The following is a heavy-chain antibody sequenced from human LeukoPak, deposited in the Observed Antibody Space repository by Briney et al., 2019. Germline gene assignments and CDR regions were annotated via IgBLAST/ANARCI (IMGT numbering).Heavy chain of an antibody. D-gene: IGHD4-23*01. J-gene: IGHJ3*02. CDR3: ARRMTTVVISDASDI. V-gene: IGHV4-59*08. CDR2: IYYSGST. Sequence: PSETLSLTCTVSGGSISSYYWSWIRQPPGKGLEWIGYIYYSGSTNYNPSLKSRVTISVDTSKNQFSLKLSSVTAADTAVYYCARRMTTVVISDASDIWGQGTMVTVSS. CDR1: GGSISSYY.